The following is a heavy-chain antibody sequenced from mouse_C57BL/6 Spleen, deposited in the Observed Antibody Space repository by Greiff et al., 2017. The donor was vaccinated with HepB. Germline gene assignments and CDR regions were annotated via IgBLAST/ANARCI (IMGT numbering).Heavy chain of an antibody. Sequence: QVQLQQPGAELVKPGASVKLSCKASGYTFTSYWMQWVKQRPGQGLEWIGEINPSDSYTNYNQKFKGKATLTVDTSSSTAYMQLSSLTSEDSAVYYCARKESNTWFAYWGKGTLVTVSA. D-gene: IGHD2-5*01. J-gene: IGHJ3*01. CDR2: INPSDSYT. V-gene: IGHV1-50*01. CDR1: GYTFTSYW. CDR3: ARKESNTWFAY.